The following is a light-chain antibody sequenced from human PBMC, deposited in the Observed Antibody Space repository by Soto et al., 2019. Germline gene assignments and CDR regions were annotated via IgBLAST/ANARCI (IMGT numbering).Light chain of an antibody. CDR1: QSVSIN. V-gene: IGKV3-15*01. CDR3: QQYIKRPPL. Sequence: EIVMTQSPATLSVSPGERATLSCRASQSVSINLAWYQQKPGQAPRLVVYGASTRATGLPARFSGSGSGTEFTLTISSRQSEDFAIYYCQQYIKRPPLFGPGTKVDIK. CDR2: GAS. J-gene: IGKJ3*01.